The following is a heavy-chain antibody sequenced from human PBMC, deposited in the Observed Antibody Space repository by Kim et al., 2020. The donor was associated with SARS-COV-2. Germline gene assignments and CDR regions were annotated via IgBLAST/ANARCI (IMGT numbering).Heavy chain of an antibody. CDR3: ARVGWRAGSFFDY. CDR2: ITSSGSTI. J-gene: IGHJ4*02. D-gene: IGHD6-19*01. Sequence: GSLRLSCAASGFIFSDYYMSWLRQAPGKGLEWVSHITSSGSTISYADSVKGRFTISRDNTRNSLYLQMNSLTAEDRAVYYCARVGWRAGSFFDYWGQGALVTVSS. CDR1: GFIFSDYY. V-gene: IGHV3-11*01.